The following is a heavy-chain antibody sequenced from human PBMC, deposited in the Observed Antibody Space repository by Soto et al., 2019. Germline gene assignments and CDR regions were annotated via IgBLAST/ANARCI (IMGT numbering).Heavy chain of an antibody. CDR2: IYYSGTT. D-gene: IGHD3-10*01. J-gene: IGHJ4*02. V-gene: IGHV4-39*01. CDR1: GGSISSSSYH. CDR3: ARRMYYSGSGSPLHFDY. Sequence: QLQLQESGPGLVKPSETLSLTCTVSGGSISSSSYHWGWIRQPPGKGLECIGSIYYSGTTYYNPSLKSRVTISVAPSKNKFSLKLSSVTAADTAVYYCARRMYYSGSGSPLHFDYWGQGSLVTVSS.